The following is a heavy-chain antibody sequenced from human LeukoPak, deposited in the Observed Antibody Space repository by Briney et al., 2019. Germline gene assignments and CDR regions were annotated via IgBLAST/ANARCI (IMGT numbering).Heavy chain of an antibody. Sequence: EASVKVSCKASGYTFTRYDINWVRQAPGQGLEWLEWMNPNNGNTGYAQKFQGRVTMTRSTSIDTAYMELNTLTSDDTAAYYCARGFYYYGLDVWGQGTTVTVSS. CDR2: MNPNNGNT. V-gene: IGHV1-8*01. CDR1: GYTFTRYD. CDR3: ARGFYYYGLDV. J-gene: IGHJ6*02.